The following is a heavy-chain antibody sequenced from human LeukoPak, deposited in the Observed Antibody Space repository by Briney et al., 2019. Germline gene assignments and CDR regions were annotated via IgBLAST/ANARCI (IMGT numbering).Heavy chain of an antibody. CDR1: GFTFSSYW. CDR2: IKQDGSEK. Sequence: GGSLRLSCAPSGFTFSSYWTSWARQAPGKGLEWVPNIKQDGSEKSYVDSVKGRFTISRDNAKNSLYLQMNRLRAEDTAVYYCARSRGYSATDLWGVWHWYFDLWSRGTVVTVSS. CDR3: ARSRGYSATDLWGVWHWYFDL. D-gene: IGHD5-12*01. V-gene: IGHV3-7*05. J-gene: IGHJ2*01.